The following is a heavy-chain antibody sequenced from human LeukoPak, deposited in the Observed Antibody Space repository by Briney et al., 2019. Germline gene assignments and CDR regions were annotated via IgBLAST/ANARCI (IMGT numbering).Heavy chain of an antibody. Sequence: GGSLRLSCAASGFTFSSYSMNWVRQAPGKGLEWVSSISSSSSYIYYADSVKGRFTISRDNAKNSLYLQMNSLRAEDTAVYYCARDPHYDILTGYSLFDYWGQGTLVTVSS. J-gene: IGHJ4*02. CDR2: ISSSSSYI. CDR1: GFTFSSYS. D-gene: IGHD3-9*01. CDR3: ARDPHYDILTGYSLFDY. V-gene: IGHV3-21*01.